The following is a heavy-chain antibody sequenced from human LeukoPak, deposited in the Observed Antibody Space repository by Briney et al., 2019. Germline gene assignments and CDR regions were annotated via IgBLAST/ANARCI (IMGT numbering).Heavy chain of an antibody. Sequence: TSETLSLTCTVSGGSISSYYWSWIRQPPGKGLEWIGYIYYSGSTNYNPSLKSRVTISVDTSKNQFSLKLSSVTAADTAVYYCAGGYSGHEGLYWGQGTLVTVSS. CDR1: GGSISSYY. CDR2: IYYSGST. J-gene: IGHJ4*02. CDR3: AGGYSGHEGLY. V-gene: IGHV4-59*01. D-gene: IGHD5-12*01.